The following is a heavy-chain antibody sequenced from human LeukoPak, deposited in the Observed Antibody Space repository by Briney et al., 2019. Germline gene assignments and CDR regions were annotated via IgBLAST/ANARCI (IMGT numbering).Heavy chain of an antibody. CDR1: GFTFSSYG. V-gene: IGHV3-33*01. Sequence: PGGSLRLSCAASGFTFSSYGMHWVRQAPGKGLEWVAVIWYDGSNKYYADSVKGRFTISRDNSKNTLYLQMNSLRAEDTAVYYCARDTVPIMVATYYYYGMDVWGQGTTVTVSS. CDR3: ARDTVPIMVATYYYYGMDV. J-gene: IGHJ6*02. CDR2: IWYDGSNK. D-gene: IGHD2-21*01.